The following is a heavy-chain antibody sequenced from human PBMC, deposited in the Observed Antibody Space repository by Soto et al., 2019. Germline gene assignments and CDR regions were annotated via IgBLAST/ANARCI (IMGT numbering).Heavy chain of an antibody. V-gene: IGHV5-51*01. D-gene: IGHD6-19*01. J-gene: IGHJ4*02. CDR1: GYSFTSYW. CDR2: IYPGDSDT. Sequence: PGESLKISCKGSGYSFTSYWIAWVGQMPGKGLEWMGIIYPGDSDTRYSPSFQGQVTISADKSISTAYLQWSSLEASDTAMYYCTRGWLAQYYFDYWGQGTLVTVYS. CDR3: TRGWLAQYYFDY.